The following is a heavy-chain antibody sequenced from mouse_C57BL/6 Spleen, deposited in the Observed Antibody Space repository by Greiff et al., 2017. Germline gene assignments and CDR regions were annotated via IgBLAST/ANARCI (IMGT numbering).Heavy chain of an antibody. CDR2: INPSNGGT. Sequence: VQLQQPGTELVKPGASVKLSCKASGYTFTSYWMHWVKQRPGQGLEWIGNINPSNGGTNYNEKFKSKATLTVDKSTSTAYMQLSSLTSEDSAVYFCATMVTRCYFDYWGQGTTLTVSS. V-gene: IGHV1-53*01. CDR1: GYTFTSYW. CDR3: ATMVTRCYFDY. J-gene: IGHJ2*01. D-gene: IGHD2-2*01.